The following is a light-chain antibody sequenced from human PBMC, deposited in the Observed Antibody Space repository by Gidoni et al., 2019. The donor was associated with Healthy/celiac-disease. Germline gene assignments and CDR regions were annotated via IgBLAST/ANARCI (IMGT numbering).Light chain of an antibody. CDR3: HPYGSSPGT. CDR1: QSVSSSY. J-gene: IGKJ1*01. Sequence: EIVWTQYPGTLSLSPGERATLSCRASQSVSSSYLAWYQQKPGPAPRLLIYGASSRATGIPDRFRGRWSGTDFTLTISRLEPEDFAVYFCHPYGSSPGTFGQGTKVDIK. V-gene: IGKV3-20*01. CDR2: GAS.